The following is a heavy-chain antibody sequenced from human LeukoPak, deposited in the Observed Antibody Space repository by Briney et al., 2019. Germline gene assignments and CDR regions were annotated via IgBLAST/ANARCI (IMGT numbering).Heavy chain of an antibody. D-gene: IGHD1-7*01. CDR3: ARSFWNYGAFDI. Sequence: PSETLSLTCAVYGGSFSGYYWSWIRQPPGKGLEWIGEINHSGSTNYNPSLKSRVTISVDTSKNQFSLKLSSVTAADTAVYYCARSFWNYGAFDIWGQGTMVTVSS. CDR1: GGSFSGYY. J-gene: IGHJ3*02. CDR2: INHSGST. V-gene: IGHV4-34*01.